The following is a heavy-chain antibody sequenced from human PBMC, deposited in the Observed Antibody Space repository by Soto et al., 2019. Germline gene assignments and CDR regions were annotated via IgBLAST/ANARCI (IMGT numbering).Heavy chain of an antibody. V-gene: IGHV1-69*13. D-gene: IGHD3-10*01. CDR2: IIPIFGTA. Sequence: SVKVSCKASGGTFSSYAISWVRQAPGQGLEWMGGIIPIFGTANYAQKFQGRVTITADESTSTAYMELSSLRSEDTAVYYCANGYYGSGSYDPIYYYYGMDVWGQGTTVTSP. J-gene: IGHJ6*02. CDR3: ANGYYGSGSYDPIYYYYGMDV. CDR1: GGTFSSYA.